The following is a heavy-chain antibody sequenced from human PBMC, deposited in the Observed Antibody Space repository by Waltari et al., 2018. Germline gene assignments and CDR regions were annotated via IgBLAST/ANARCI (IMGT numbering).Heavy chain of an antibody. D-gene: IGHD1-7*01. Sequence: EVRLVESGGGLVQPGRSLRLSCSGSGFIFRNYALSWVRQTPGSGLEWLGFIRSDNFSGTTEYAASVKDRFTISREDSTATAYLQMYSLKSDDTGVYFCVRGGTLPDYWGQGTLVTVSS. CDR2: IRSDNFSGTT. J-gene: IGHJ4*02. CDR3: VRGGTLPDY. CDR1: GFIFRNYA. V-gene: IGHV3-49*04.